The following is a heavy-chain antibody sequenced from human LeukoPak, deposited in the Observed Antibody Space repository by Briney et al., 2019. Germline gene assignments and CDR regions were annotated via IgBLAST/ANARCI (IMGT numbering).Heavy chain of an antibody. V-gene: IGHV3-11*01. CDR3: ARGLSTALAY. D-gene: IGHD2-21*02. CDR1: GFSFSDYY. Sequence: GGSLRLSCATSGFSFSDYYMTWIRQAPGKGLEWVSYISGNGNTIYYADSVKGRFTISRDNAERSLYLQVNSLRDEDTAVYYCARGLSTALAYWGQGTLVTVSS. J-gene: IGHJ4*02. CDR2: ISGNGNTI.